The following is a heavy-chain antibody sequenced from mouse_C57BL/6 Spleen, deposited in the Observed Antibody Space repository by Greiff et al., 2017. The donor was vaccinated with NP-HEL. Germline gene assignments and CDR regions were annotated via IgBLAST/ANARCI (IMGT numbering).Heavy chain of an antibody. D-gene: IGHD1-1*01. J-gene: IGHJ2*01. V-gene: IGHV5-9-1*02. CDR3: TRYYGSSYEYFDY. Sequence: EVKLMESGEGLVKPGGSLKLSCAASGFTFSSYAMSWVRQTPEKRLEWVAYISSGGDYIYYADTVKGRFTISRDNARNTLYLQMSSLKSEDTAMYYCTRYYGSSYEYFDYWGQGTTLTVSS. CDR1: GFTFSSYA. CDR2: ISSGGDYI.